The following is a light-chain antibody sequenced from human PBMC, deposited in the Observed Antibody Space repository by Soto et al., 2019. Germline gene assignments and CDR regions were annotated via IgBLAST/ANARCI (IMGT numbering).Light chain of an antibody. Sequence: QSALTQPASVSGSPGQSITISCTGTSSDIGADDFVSWYQHHPDKTPKLIIFEVTYRPTGISHRFSASKSGNTASLTISGLEAEDEAFYYCSSFAGSNNFPYVFGTGTKLTVL. V-gene: IGLV2-14*01. CDR3: SSFAGSNNFPYV. CDR2: EVT. CDR1: SSDIGADDF. J-gene: IGLJ1*01.